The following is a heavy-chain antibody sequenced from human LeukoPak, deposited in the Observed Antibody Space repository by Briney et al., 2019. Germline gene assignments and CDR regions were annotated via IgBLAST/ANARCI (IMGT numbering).Heavy chain of an antibody. J-gene: IGHJ2*01. D-gene: IGHD1-26*01. CDR2: MWADGSKT. CDR1: GFPLSNYG. V-gene: IGHV3-33*01. CDR3: ARDADTSAFYWYFDL. Sequence: GVSLRLSCTASGFPLSNYGMHWVRQAPGKGLELVALMWADGSKTSYANSVKGRFTISRDISRNTLYLQMNSLRAEDTALYYCARDADTSAFYWYFDLWGRGTLVTVSS.